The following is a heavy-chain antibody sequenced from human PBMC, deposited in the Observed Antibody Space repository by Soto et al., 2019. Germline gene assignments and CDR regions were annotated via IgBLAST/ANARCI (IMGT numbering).Heavy chain of an antibody. CDR3: ARVDCSGGSCYYYYGMDV. J-gene: IGHJ6*02. Sequence: SETLSLTCTVSGGSISSGGYYWSWIRQHPGKGLEWIGYIYYGGSTYYNPSLKSRVTISVDTSKNQFSLKLSSVTAADTAVYYCARVDCSGGSCYYYYGMDVWGQGTTVTVSS. V-gene: IGHV4-30-4*08. D-gene: IGHD2-15*01. CDR1: GGSISSGGYY. CDR2: IYYGGST.